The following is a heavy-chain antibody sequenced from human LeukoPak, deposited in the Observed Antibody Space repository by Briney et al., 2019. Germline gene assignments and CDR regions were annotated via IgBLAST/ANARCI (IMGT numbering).Heavy chain of an antibody. V-gene: IGHV1-69*01. CDR1: GGTFRSYG. Sequence: AASVKVSCKASGGTFRSYGLNWVRQAPGQGLEWMGGFIPILGTAKYAQKLQGRVTITADESTSTGYMELSSLRYEDTAVYYCARDLYNKRVAYGPGVYWGQGTLVTVSS. CDR3: ARDLYNKRVAYGPGVY. J-gene: IGHJ4*02. CDR2: FIPILGTA. D-gene: IGHD3-16*01.